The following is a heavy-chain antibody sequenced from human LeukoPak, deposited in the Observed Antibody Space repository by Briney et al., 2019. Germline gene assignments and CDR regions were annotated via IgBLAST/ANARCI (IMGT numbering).Heavy chain of an antibody. CDR2: MNPNSGNT. D-gene: IGHD3-9*01. V-gene: IGHV1-8*01. CDR1: GYTFTSYD. Sequence: ASVKVSCKASGYTFTSYDINWVRQATGQGLEWMGWMNPNSGNTGYAQKFQGRVTMTRNTSISTAYMELSSLRSEDTAVYYCARVSVSPFDGLSTMDYWGQGTLVTVSS. CDR3: ARVSVSPFDGLSTMDY. J-gene: IGHJ4*02.